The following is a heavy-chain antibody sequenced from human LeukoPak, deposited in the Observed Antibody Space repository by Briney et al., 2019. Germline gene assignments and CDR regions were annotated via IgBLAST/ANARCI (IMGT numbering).Heavy chain of an antibody. V-gene: IGHV1-46*01. CDR1: GYTFTSYD. J-gene: IGHJ4*02. D-gene: IGHD1-14*01. Sequence: ASAKVSCKASGYTFTSYDINWVRQAPGQGLEWMGIINPSGGSTSYAQKFQGRVTMTRDTSTSTVYMELSSLRSEDTAVYYCARELGTGDFDYWGQGTLVTVSS. CDR3: ARELGTGDFDY. CDR2: INPSGGST.